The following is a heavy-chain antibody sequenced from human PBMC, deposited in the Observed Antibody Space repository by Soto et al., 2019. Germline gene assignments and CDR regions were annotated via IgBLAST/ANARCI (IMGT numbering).Heavy chain of an antibody. CDR2: IGTAGDT. CDR3: ARGCRGCIPPYYYYHMDV. V-gene: IGHV3-13*01. Sequence: EVQLVESGGGLVQPGGSLRLSCAASGFTFSSYDMHWVRQATGKGLEWVSAIGTAGDTYYPGSVKGRFTISRENAKNSLYLQMNSLRAGDTAVYYCARGCRGCIPPYYYYHMDVWGKGTTVTVSS. J-gene: IGHJ6*03. D-gene: IGHD2-21*01. CDR1: GFTFSSYD.